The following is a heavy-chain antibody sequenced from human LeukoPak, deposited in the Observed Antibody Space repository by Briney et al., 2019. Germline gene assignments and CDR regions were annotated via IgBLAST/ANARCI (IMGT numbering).Heavy chain of an antibody. V-gene: IGHV1-2*02. D-gene: IGHD1-1*01. CDR3: ARYPGTTSYPFDY. Sequence: ASVTVSCKASGYTFTGYYMHWVRQAPGQGLEWMGWINPNSGGTNYAQKFQGRVTMTRDTSISTGYMELSRLRSDDTAVYYCARYPGTTSYPFDYWGQGTLVTVSS. CDR1: GYTFTGYY. CDR2: INPNSGGT. J-gene: IGHJ4*02.